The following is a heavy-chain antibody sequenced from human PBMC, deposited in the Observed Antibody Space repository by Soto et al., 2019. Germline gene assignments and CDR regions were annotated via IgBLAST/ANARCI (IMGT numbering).Heavy chain of an antibody. J-gene: IGHJ4*02. CDR3: AKDLEATVVSAYDY. D-gene: IGHD4-17*01. CDR1: GFTFSSYA. V-gene: IGHV3-23*01. Sequence: PGGSLRLSCAASGFTFSSYAMTWVRQAPGKGPEWVSVISSTGTTTYYADSVKGRFTISRDNSKNMLYLQMNSLRAEDTAIYYCAKDLEATVVSAYDYWGRGTLVTVSS. CDR2: ISSTGTTT.